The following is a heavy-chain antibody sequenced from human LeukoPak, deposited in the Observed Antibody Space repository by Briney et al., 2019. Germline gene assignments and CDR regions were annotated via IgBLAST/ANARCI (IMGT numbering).Heavy chain of an antibody. J-gene: IGHJ3*02. D-gene: IGHD6-6*01. Sequence: SQTLSLTCTVSGGSISSGGYYWSWIRQHPGKGLEWIGYIYYSGSTYYNPSLKSRVTISVDTSKNQFSLKLSSVTAADTAVYYCARASSSGGNDAFDIWGQGTMVTVSS. CDR2: IYYSGST. CDR1: GGSISSGGYY. V-gene: IGHV4-31*03. CDR3: ARASSSGGNDAFDI.